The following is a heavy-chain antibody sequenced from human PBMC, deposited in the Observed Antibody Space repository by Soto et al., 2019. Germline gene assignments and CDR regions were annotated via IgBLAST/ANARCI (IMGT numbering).Heavy chain of an antibody. J-gene: IGHJ5*02. D-gene: IGHD3-16*02. V-gene: IGHV4-34*01. CDR3: ARERGPFGGVIVRRSNWFDP. CDR1: GWSFIGYY. CDR2: INHSGIT. Sequence: QVQLQQWGAGLLKPSETLSLTCAVYGWSFIGYYWSWIRQPPGKGLEWIGEINHSGITNYNPSLKSRVTISVDKYKNTFSLKLSSVTAADTAAYYCARERGPFGGVIVRRSNWFDPRGQGHLVTVSS.